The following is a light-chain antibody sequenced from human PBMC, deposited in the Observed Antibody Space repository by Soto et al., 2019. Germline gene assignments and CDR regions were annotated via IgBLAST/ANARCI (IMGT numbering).Light chain of an antibody. J-gene: IGLJ2*01. CDR3: SSYAGSNIL. CDR1: SSDVGGYNF. CDR2: EVS. V-gene: IGLV2-8*01. Sequence: QSALTQPPSASGSPGQSVTISCTGTSSDVGGYNFVSWYQHHPGKGPKLMIYEVSKRPSGVPDRFSGSKSGNTASLTVSGLQAEDEADYYCSSYAGSNILFGGGTQLTVL.